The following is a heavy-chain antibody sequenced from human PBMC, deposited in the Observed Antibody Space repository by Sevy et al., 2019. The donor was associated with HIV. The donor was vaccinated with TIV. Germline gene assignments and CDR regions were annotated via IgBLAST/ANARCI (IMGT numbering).Heavy chain of an antibody. Sequence: SLTCAVYGGSFSGYYWSWIRQPPGKGLEWIGEINHSGSTNYNPSLKSRVTISVDTSKNQFSLKLSSVTAADTAVYYCARGTKIAAAVPLDYYYYMDVWGKGTTVTVSS. CDR3: ARGTKIAAAVPLDYYYYMDV. CDR2: INHSGST. V-gene: IGHV4-34*01. D-gene: IGHD6-13*01. CDR1: GGSFSGYY. J-gene: IGHJ6*03.